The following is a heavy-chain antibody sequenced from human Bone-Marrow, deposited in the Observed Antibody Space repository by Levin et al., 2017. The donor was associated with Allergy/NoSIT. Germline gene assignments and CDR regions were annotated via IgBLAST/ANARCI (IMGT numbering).Heavy chain of an antibody. CDR1: GFTFDDYA. V-gene: IGHV3-9*01. CDR2: ISWNSGSI. CDR3: AKPYHSRGYYYFDY. D-gene: IGHD3-22*01. Sequence: SCAASGFTFDDYAMHWVRQAPGKGLEWVSGISWNSGSIGYADSVKGRFTISRDNAKNSLYLQMNSLRAEDTALYYCAKPYHSRGYYYFDYWGQGTLVTVSS. J-gene: IGHJ4*02.